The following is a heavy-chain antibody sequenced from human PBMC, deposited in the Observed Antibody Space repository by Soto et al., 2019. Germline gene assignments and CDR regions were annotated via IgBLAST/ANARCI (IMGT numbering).Heavy chain of an antibody. CDR1: GGTFSSYD. CDR2: IIPIFGTA. Sequence: QVQLVQSGAEVKKPGSSVKVSCKASGGTFSSYDISWVRLAPGQGLEWMGGIIPIFGTANYAQKFQGRVTITADESTSTAYMELSSLRSEDTAVYYCARKFVAGTFAAFDIWGQGTMVTVSS. J-gene: IGHJ3*02. D-gene: IGHD6-19*01. CDR3: ARKFVAGTFAAFDI. V-gene: IGHV1-69*12.